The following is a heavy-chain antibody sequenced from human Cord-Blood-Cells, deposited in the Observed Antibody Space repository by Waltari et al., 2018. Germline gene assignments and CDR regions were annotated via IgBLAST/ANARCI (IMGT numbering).Heavy chain of an antibody. J-gene: IGHJ5*02. CDR3: ARDRVADYGDYWFDP. CDR1: AGTFSSYA. CDR2: IIPIFGTA. V-gene: IGHV1-69*01. D-gene: IGHD4-17*01. Sequence: QVQLVQSGAEVKKPGSSVKVSCKASAGTFSSYAISWVRKAPGQGLEWMGGIIPIFGTANYAQKFQGRVTITADESTSTAYMELSSLRSEDTAVYYCARDRVADYGDYWFDPWGQGTLVTVSS.